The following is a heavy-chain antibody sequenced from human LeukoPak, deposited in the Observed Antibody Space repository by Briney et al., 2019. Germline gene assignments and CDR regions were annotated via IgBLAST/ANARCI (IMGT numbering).Heavy chain of an antibody. CDR2: INHSGST. D-gene: IGHD5-18*01. Sequence: PSETLSLACAVYAGSFSGYYWSWIRQPPGKGLEWIGEINHSGSTNYNPSLKSRVTISVDTSKNQFSLKLSSVTAADTAVYYCAKMVDTAMVGGLYFDYWGQGTLVTVSS. CDR1: AGSFSGYY. CDR3: AKMVDTAMVGGLYFDY. V-gene: IGHV4-34*01. J-gene: IGHJ4*02.